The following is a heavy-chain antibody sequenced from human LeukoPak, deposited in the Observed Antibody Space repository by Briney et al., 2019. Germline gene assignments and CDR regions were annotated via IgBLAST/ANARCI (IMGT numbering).Heavy chain of an antibody. J-gene: IGHJ6*03. CDR1: GGSISSSSYY. D-gene: IGHD3-3*01. CDR3: AGLTIFGVVRYYYYMDV. Sequence: SETLSLTCTVSGGSISSSSYYWGWIRQPPGKGLEWIGSIYHSGSTYYNPSLKSRVTISVDTSKNQFSLKLSSVTAADTAVYYCAGLTIFGVVRYYYYMDVWGKGTTVTVSS. CDR2: IYHSGST. V-gene: IGHV4-39*07.